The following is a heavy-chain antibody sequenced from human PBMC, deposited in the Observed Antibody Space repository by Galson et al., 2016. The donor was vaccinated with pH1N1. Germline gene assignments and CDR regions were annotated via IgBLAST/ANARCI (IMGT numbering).Heavy chain of an antibody. CDR3: VSPKPAHIPLAGLFHH. J-gene: IGHJ4*02. CDR1: GFTFSSYG. Sequence: SLRLSCATSGFTFSSYGMSWVRQAPGKGLEWVSAVSGSGISTYFADSVKGRFTISRDNSKSTLFLHMNSLRAEDTAIYYCVSPKPAHIPLAGLFHHWGQGALVTVSS. V-gene: IGHV3-23*01. D-gene: IGHD6-19*01. CDR2: VSGSGIST.